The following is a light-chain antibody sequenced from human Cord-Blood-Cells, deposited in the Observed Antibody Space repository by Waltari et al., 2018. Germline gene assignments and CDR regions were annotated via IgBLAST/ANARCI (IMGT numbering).Light chain of an antibody. J-gene: IGLJ3*02. Sequence: QSALTQPASVSGSPGQSITISCTGTSSDVGGYNYVSWYQQHPRKAPKLMIYDVSKRPSGVSNRFSGSKSGNTASLTISGLQAEDEADYYCSSYTSSSTVFGGGTKLTVL. CDR1: SSDVGGYNY. CDR3: SSYTSSSTV. V-gene: IGLV2-14*01. CDR2: DVS.